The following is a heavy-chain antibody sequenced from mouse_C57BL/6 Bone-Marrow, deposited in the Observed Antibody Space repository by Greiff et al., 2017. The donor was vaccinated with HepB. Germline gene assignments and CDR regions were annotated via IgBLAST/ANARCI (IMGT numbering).Heavy chain of an antibody. V-gene: IGHV1-54*01. CDR1: GYAFTNYL. J-gene: IGHJ1*03. D-gene: IGHD1-1*01. CDR3: ARGGHYYGSSYGYFDV. CDR2: INPGSGGT. Sequence: QVQLQQSGAELVRPGTSVKVSCKASGYAFTNYLIEWVKQRPGQGLEWIGVINPGSGGTNYNEKFKGKATLTADKSSSTAYMQLSSLTSEDSAVYFCARGGHYYGSSYGYFDVWGTGTTVTVSS.